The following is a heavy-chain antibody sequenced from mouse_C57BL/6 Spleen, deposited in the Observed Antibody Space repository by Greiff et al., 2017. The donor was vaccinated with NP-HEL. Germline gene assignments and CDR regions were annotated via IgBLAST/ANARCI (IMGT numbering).Heavy chain of an antibody. CDR3: ARSTYYYGSSWDY. CDR2: IYWDDDK. Sequence: QVTLKESGPGILQSSQTLSLTCSFSGFSLSTSGMGVSWIRQPSGKGLEWLAHIYWDDDKRYNPSLKSRLTISKDTSRNQVFLKITSVDTADTATYYCARSTYYYGSSWDYWGQGTTLTVSS. V-gene: IGHV8-12*01. D-gene: IGHD1-1*01. CDR1: GFSLSTSGMG. J-gene: IGHJ2*01.